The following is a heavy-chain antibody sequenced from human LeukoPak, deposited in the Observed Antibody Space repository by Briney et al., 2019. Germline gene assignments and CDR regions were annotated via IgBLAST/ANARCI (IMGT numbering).Heavy chain of an antibody. CDR3: ARGSYYGSVSYSSAFDY. V-gene: IGHV3-30*03. J-gene: IGHJ4*02. CDR2: ISYDGSNK. D-gene: IGHD3-10*01. Sequence: GRSLRLSCAASGFTFSSYGMHWVRQAPGKGLEWVAVISYDGSNKYYADSVKGRFTISRDNSKNTLYLQMKSLRAEDTAVYYCARGSYYGSVSYSSAFDYWGQGTLVTVSS. CDR1: GFTFSSYG.